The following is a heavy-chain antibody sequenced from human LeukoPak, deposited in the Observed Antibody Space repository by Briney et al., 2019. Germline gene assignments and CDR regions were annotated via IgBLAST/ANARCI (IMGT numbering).Heavy chain of an antibody. V-gene: IGHV3-7*01. Sequence: GGSLRLSCAASGFTFSSYWMSWVRQAPGKGLEWVANIKQDGSEKYYVDSVKGRFTISRDNAKNSLYLQMNSLRAEDTAVYYCARDSYRYDFWSGYFGYWGQGTLVTVSS. CDR3: ARDSYRYDFWSGYFGY. J-gene: IGHJ4*02. CDR1: GFTFSSYW. CDR2: IKQDGSEK. D-gene: IGHD3-3*01.